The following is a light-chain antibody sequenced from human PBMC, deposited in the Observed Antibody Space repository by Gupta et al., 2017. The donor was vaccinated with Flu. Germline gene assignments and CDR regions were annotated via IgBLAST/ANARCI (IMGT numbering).Light chain of an antibody. CDR3: QQDGSSLRT. CDR1: QSVRSSY. CDR2: GAS. Sequence: GTLSLSPGERATRSCRASQSVRSSYLAWYQQKPGQAPRLLIYGASSRATGIPDRFSGSGSGTDFTLTISRLEPEDFAVYYCQQDGSSLRTFGPGTRMEIQ. J-gene: IGKJ5*01. V-gene: IGKV3-20*01.